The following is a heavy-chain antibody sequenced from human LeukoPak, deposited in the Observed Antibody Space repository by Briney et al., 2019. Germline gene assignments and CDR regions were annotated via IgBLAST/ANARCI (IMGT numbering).Heavy chain of an antibody. Sequence: PGGSLRLSCAASGFTVSSNYMSWVRQAPGEGLEWVSVIYSGGSTYYADSVKGRFTISRDNSKNTLYLQMNSLRAEDTAVYYCARGQVYNWNYEGYFDYWGQGTLVTVSS. CDR2: IYSGGST. CDR3: ARGQVYNWNYEGYFDY. V-gene: IGHV3-53*01. CDR1: GFTVSSNY. D-gene: IGHD1-7*01. J-gene: IGHJ4*02.